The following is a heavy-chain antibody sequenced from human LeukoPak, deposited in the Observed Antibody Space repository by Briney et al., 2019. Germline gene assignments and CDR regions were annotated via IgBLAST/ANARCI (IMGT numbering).Heavy chain of an antibody. J-gene: IGHJ4*02. D-gene: IGHD5-18*01. Sequence: ASVKVSCKASGYTFTGYYMHWVRQAPGQGLEWMGGIIPIFGTANYAQKFQGRVTITADESTSTAYMELSSLRSEDTAVYYCARGRSSYGYIHFDYWGQGTLVTVSS. V-gene: IGHV1-69*13. CDR1: GYTFTGYY. CDR2: IIPIFGTA. CDR3: ARGRSSYGYIHFDY.